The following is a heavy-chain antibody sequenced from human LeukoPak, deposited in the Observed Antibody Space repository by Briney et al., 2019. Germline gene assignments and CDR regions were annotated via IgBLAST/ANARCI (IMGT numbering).Heavy chain of an antibody. D-gene: IGHD3-22*01. CDR3: ASSDSSGYYYSFDY. CDR1: GGSISNYH. Sequence: SETLSLTCTVSGGSISNYHWSWIRQPPGKGLEWIGYIYYSGSTNYNPSLKSRVTISVDTSKNQFSLKLSSVTAADTAVYYCASSDSSGYYYSFDYWGQGTLVTVSS. V-gene: IGHV4-59*01. J-gene: IGHJ4*02. CDR2: IYYSGST.